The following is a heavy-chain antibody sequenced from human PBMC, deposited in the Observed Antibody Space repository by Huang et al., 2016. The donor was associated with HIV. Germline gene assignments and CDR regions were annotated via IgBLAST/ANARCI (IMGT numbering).Heavy chain of an antibody. J-gene: IGHJ4*02. CDR1: GGSFSGYY. CDR2: INHSGST. Sequence: QVQLQQWGAGLLKPSETPSLTCAVYGGSFSGYYWTWIRQPPGKGLGWIGGINHSGSTNYKASLKSRVRISVDTSKKKFSLKLKSVTAADTAVYYCARGPAPDYWGQGTLVTVSS. D-gene: IGHD6-25*01. CDR3: ARGPAPDY. V-gene: IGHV4-34*02.